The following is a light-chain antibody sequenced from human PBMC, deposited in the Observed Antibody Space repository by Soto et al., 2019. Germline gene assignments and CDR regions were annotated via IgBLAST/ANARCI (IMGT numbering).Light chain of an antibody. Sequence: DIQMTQSPSSVSASVGDRVTITCRASQGISSWLAWYQQKPGKAPKLLIYAASSLQSGVPSRFSGSGSGTVFPLPTSGLQPKIFETYYLQQVNGFPLTYGGGTKGEIK. CDR2: AAS. CDR3: QQVNGFPLT. J-gene: IGKJ4*01. CDR1: QGISSW. V-gene: IGKV1-12*01.